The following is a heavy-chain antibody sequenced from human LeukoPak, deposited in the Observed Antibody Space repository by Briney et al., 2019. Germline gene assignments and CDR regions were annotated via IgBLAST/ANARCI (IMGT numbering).Heavy chain of an antibody. Sequence: ASVKVSCKASGYTFTGYYMHWVRQAPGQGLEWRGRIIPNSGGTNYAQKFQGRVTMTRDTSISTAYMELSRLRSDDTAVYYCASDRYCSSTRCQRGKWYDPWGQGTLVTVSS. CDR2: IIPNSGGT. CDR3: ASDRYCSSTRCQRGKWYDP. D-gene: IGHD2-2*01. CDR1: GYTFTGYY. V-gene: IGHV1-2*06. J-gene: IGHJ5*02.